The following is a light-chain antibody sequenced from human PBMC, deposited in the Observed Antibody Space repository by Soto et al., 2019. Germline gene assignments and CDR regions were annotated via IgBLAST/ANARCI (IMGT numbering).Light chain of an antibody. CDR2: AAS. CDR3: LLDFRYFWA. J-gene: IGKJ1*01. V-gene: IGKV1-6*01. Sequence: IQMTQSPSSLSASVGDRVTITCRASQSIRTALGWYQQRPGKVPKLLIYAASTLQSGVPSRFSGSGSGTDFTLTISSLQPEDFATYYCLLDFRYFWAFGQGTKVDNK. CDR1: QSIRTA.